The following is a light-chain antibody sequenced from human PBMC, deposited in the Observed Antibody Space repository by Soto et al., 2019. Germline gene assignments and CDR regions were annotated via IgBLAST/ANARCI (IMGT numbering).Light chain of an antibody. J-gene: IGKJ1*01. CDR1: LSVSSRY. V-gene: IGKV3-20*01. Sequence: EIVLTQSPATLSLYPGERATLSCRASLSVSSRYSAWYQQKPGQAPRLLIYGASTRATGIPDRFSGSGSETDFTLTISRLEPEDFAVYYCQHYGSSPRTFGQGTKVDI. CDR3: QHYGSSPRT. CDR2: GAS.